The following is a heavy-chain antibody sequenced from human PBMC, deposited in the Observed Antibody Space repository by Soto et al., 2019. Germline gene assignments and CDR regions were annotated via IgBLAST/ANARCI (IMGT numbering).Heavy chain of an antibody. D-gene: IGHD2-15*01. J-gene: IGHJ4*02. CDR2: VNIDGSST. Sequence: QLVESGGGLVQPGGSLRLACAASGATFSNFWMHWVRQAPGEGLVWVSRVNIDGSSTTYADSVRGRFNISRDNAKNTVFLQMNRLRDDDTAVYFCAASRGPGVVVYWGQGSLVSVSS. CDR3: AASRGPGVVVY. V-gene: IGHV3-74*03. CDR1: GATFSNFW.